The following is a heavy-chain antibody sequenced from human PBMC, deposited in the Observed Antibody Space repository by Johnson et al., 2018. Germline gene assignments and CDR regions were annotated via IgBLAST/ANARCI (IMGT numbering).Heavy chain of an antibody. Sequence: QVQLVQSGGGVVQPGRSLRLSCVASGFTFSTYVMNWVRQAPGKGLEWVAVMSYDGSNKYYADSVKGRFTISRDNSKNTLYLQMNSRGAEDTAVYYCAKGNRIAAAGTYSIYYYYYYGMDVWGQGTTVTVSS. J-gene: IGHJ6*02. CDR2: MSYDGSNK. D-gene: IGHD6-13*01. CDR1: GFTFSTYV. V-gene: IGHV3-30*18. CDR3: AKGNRIAAAGTYSIYYYYYYGMDV.